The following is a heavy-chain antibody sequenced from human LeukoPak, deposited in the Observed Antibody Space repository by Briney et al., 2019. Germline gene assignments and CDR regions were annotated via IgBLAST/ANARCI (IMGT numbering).Heavy chain of an antibody. CDR2: ISGSGGST. J-gene: IGHJ4*02. D-gene: IGHD3-22*01. CDR3: AKRGVVIRVILVGFHKEAYYFDS. V-gene: IGHV3-23*01. CDR1: GITLSNYG. Sequence: GGSLRLSCAVSGITLSNYGMSWVRQAPGKGPEWVAGISGSGGSTNYADSVKGRFTISRDNRKNTLYLQMNSLRVEDMAVYFCAKRGVVIRVILVGFHKEAYYFDSWGQGAPVTVSS.